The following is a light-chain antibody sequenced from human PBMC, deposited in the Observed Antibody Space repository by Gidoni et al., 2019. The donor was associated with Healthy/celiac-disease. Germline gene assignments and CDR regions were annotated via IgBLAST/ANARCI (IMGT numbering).Light chain of an antibody. V-gene: IGKV3-20*01. Sequence: IVFTQSPGTLSLSPGERATLSCRASQSVSSSYLAWYQQKPGQAPRLLIYGASSRATGIPDRFSGSGSGTDFTLTISRLEPEDFAVYYCQQYGSSPSPMYTFGQGTKLEIK. J-gene: IGKJ2*01. CDR3: QQYGSSPSPMYT. CDR1: QSVSSSY. CDR2: GAS.